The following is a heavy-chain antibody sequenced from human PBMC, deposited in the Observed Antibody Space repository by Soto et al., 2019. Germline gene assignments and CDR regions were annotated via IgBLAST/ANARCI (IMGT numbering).Heavy chain of an antibody. CDR1: GGTFSSYA. V-gene: IGHV1-69*01. Sequence: QVQLVQSGAEVKKPGSSVKVSCKASGGTFSSYAISWVRQAPGQGLEWMGGIIPIFGTANYAQKFQGRVTITADESTSTAYMELSSLRSEDTAVYYCARGSVGGGDYGPAYYFDYWGQGTLVTVSS. CDR3: ARGSVGGGDYGPAYYFDY. J-gene: IGHJ4*02. CDR2: IIPIFGTA. D-gene: IGHD4-17*01.